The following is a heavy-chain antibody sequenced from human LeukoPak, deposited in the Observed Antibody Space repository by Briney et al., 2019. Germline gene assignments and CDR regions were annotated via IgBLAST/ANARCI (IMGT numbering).Heavy chain of an antibody. J-gene: IGHJ4*02. Sequence: GGSLRLSCAASGFTFSSYAMSWVRQAPGKGLEWVSAISGSGGSTYYADSVKGRFTISRDNAKNSLYLQMNSLRAEDTAVYYCARDSTNYDFWSGYPDYWGQGTLVTVSS. CDR3: ARDSTNYDFWSGYPDY. V-gene: IGHV3-23*01. CDR1: GFTFSSYA. CDR2: ISGSGGST. D-gene: IGHD3-3*01.